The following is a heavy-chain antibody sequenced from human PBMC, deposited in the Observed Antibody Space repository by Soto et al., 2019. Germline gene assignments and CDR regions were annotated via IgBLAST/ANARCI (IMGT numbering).Heavy chain of an antibody. CDR1: GYTFTCYA. J-gene: IGHJ4*02. Sequence: ASVKVSCKASGYTFTCYAIHWVRQAPGQRLEWMGWINGGNGDTKYSQKFQGRVTITRDTSASTAYMELTSLGSEDTAVYHCARGYCSSTSCQYSFDFWGKGNTVTVCS. D-gene: IGHD2-2*01. CDR2: INGGNGDT. V-gene: IGHV1-3*01. CDR3: ARGYCSSTSCQYSFDF.